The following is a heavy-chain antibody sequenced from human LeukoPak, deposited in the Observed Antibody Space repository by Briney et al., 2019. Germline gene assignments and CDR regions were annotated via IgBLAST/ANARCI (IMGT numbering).Heavy chain of an antibody. J-gene: IGHJ3*02. V-gene: IGHV1-2*02. CDR2: INPNSGGT. CDR3: ARDGGYYYDSSGYFI. CDR1: GYTFTSYD. D-gene: IGHD3-22*01. Sequence: GASVKVSCKASGYTFTSYDINWVRQATGQGLEWMGWINPNSGGTNYAQKFQGRVTMTRDTSISTAYMELSRLRSDDTAVYYCARDGGYYYDSSGYFIWGQGAMVTVSS.